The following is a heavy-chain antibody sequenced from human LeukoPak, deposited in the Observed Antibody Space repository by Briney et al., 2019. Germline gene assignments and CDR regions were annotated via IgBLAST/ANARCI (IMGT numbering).Heavy chain of an antibody. Sequence: GGSLRLSCAVSGFTFSSYWMSWVRQAPGKGLEWVANIKQDGSETYYVDSVKGRFTISRDNAKNSLYLQMNSLRAEDTAVYYCANVGGGVDYWGQGTLVTVSS. J-gene: IGHJ4*02. CDR1: GFTFSSYW. CDR3: ANVGGGVDY. CDR2: IKQDGSET. V-gene: IGHV3-7*01. D-gene: IGHD2-21*01.